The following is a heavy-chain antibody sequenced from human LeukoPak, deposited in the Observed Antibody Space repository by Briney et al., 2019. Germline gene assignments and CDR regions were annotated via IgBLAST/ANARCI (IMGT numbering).Heavy chain of an antibody. J-gene: IGHJ4*02. V-gene: IGHV3-23*01. D-gene: IGHD1/OR15-1a*01. CDR1: GFTFTSYG. Sequence: GGSLRLSCAASGFTFTSYGMSWVRQAPGKGLEWVSAISGSGGDTFYADSVKGRFTISRDNSKNTLYLQMNSLRAEDTAVYYCANALTGTRYFDSWGQGTLVTVSS. CDR2: ISGSGGDT. CDR3: ANALTGTRYFDS.